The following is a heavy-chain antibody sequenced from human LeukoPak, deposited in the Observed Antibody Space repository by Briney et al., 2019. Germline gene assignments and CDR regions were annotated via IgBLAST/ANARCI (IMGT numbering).Heavy chain of an antibody. CDR1: GFTFSSYA. V-gene: IGHV3-30*07. J-gene: IGHJ4*02. CDR2: IWYDGSNK. D-gene: IGHD6-6*01. CDR3: AKDGPYSSSGGLDY. Sequence: GGSLRLSCAASGFTFSSYAMHWVRQAPGKGLEWLAVIWYDGSNKYYADSVKGRFTISRDNSKNTLYLQMNSLRAEDTAVYYCAKDGPYSSSGGLDYWGQGTLVTVSS.